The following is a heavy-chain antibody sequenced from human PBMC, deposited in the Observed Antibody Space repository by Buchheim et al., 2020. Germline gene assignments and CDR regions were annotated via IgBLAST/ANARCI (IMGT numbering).Heavy chain of an antibody. D-gene: IGHD3-22*01. J-gene: IGHJ4*02. CDR3: ARDYYDSSGPRGPDY. CDR2: ISSGSSYI. CDR1: GFTFSTYR. V-gene: IGHV3-21*02. Sequence: EVQLVESGGGLVKPGGSLRLSRAASGFTFSTYRMNWVRQAPGKGLELVSSISSGSSYIDYADSVKGRFTISRDNAKNSLYLQMNSLTADDTAVYYCARDYYDSSGPRGPDYWGQGTL.